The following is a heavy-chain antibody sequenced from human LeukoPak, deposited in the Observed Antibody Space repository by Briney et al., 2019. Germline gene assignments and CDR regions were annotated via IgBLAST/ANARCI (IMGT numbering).Heavy chain of an antibody. Sequence: GASVKVSCKVSGYTLTELSMHWVRQAPGKGLEWMGGFDPEDGETIYAQKFQGRVTMTEDTSTDTAYMELSSLRSEDTAVYYCANLRESFWIPEFDYWGQGTLVTVSS. J-gene: IGHJ4*02. CDR3: ANLRESFWIPEFDY. V-gene: IGHV1-24*01. CDR1: GYTLTELS. D-gene: IGHD1-1*01. CDR2: FDPEDGET.